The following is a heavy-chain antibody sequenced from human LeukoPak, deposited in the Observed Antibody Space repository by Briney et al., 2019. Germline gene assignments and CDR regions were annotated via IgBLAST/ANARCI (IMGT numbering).Heavy chain of an antibody. CDR3: AREPPNSNGYSHFDY. V-gene: IGHV1-69*13. CDR2: IIPIFGTA. D-gene: IGHD3-22*01. CDR1: GGTFSSYA. Sequence: ASVKVSCKASGGTFSSYAISWVRQAPGQGLEWMGGIIPIFGTANYAQKVQGRVTITADESTSTACMELSSLRSEDTAVYYCAREPPNSNGYSHFDYWGQGTLVTVSS. J-gene: IGHJ4*02.